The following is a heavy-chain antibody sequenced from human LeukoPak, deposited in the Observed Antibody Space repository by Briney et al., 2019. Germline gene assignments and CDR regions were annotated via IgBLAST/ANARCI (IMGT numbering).Heavy chain of an antibody. CDR1: GFMVSGNY. Sequence: GSLRLSCAASGFMVSGNYMRWIRQPPGKGLEWIGSIYYSGSTYYNPSLKSRVTISVDTSKNQFSLKLSSVTAADTAVYYCARDWGVGATGYWGQGTLVTVSS. V-gene: IGHV4-38-2*02. CDR2: IYYSGST. D-gene: IGHD1-26*01. CDR3: ARDWGVGATGY. J-gene: IGHJ4*02.